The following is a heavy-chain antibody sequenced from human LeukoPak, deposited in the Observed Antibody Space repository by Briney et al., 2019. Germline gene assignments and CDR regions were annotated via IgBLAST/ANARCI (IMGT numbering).Heavy chain of an antibody. CDR1: GGSISSYY. CDR3: ARGIDY. V-gene: IGHV4-59*01. Sequence: PSETLSLTCTVSGGSISSYYWSWIRQPPGKGLEWIGYIYYSGSTNHNPSLKSRVTISVDTSKNQFSLKLSSVTAADTAVYYCARGIDYWGQGTLVTVS. CDR2: IYYSGST. J-gene: IGHJ4*02.